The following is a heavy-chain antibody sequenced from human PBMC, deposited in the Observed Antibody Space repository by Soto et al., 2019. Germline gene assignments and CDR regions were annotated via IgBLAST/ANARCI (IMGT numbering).Heavy chain of an antibody. V-gene: IGHV3-30*18. Sequence: QVQLVESGGGVVQPGRSLRLSCAASGFTFSSYGMHWVRQAPGKGLEWVAVISYDGSNKYYADSVKGRFTISRDNSKNTLYLQMNSLRAEDTAVYYCAKDYYDSSGGNWGQGTLVTVSS. CDR3: AKDYYDSSGGN. CDR2: ISYDGSNK. D-gene: IGHD3-22*01. CDR1: GFTFSSYG. J-gene: IGHJ4*02.